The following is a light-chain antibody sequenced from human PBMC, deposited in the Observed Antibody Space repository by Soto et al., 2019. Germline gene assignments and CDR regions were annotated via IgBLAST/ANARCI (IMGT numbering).Light chain of an antibody. CDR3: QQFSSYLLT. CDR1: QSVSSSY. CDR2: GAS. J-gene: IGKJ4*01. V-gene: IGKV3-20*01. Sequence: LSQSPGTLSLSPWERATVSGITSQSVSSSYLAWYQQKPGQAHRLLIYGASSRATGIPDRVSGSGSGTDFTLTISILEHEDFAVYCCQQFSSYLLTFGGGTKVDIK.